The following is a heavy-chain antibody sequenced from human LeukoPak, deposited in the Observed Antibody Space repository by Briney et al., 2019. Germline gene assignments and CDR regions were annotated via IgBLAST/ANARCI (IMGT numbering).Heavy chain of an antibody. V-gene: IGHV3-48*01. CDR1: GFTFSSYS. D-gene: IGHD6-13*01. CDR3: ARAQYSSSSRAFDI. Sequence: GGSLRLSCAASGFTFSSYSMNWVRQAPGKGLEWVSYISSSSSTIYYADSVKGRFTISRDNAKNSLYLQMNSLRAEDTAVYYCARAQYSSSSRAFDIWGQGTMVTVSS. CDR2: ISSSSSTI. J-gene: IGHJ3*02.